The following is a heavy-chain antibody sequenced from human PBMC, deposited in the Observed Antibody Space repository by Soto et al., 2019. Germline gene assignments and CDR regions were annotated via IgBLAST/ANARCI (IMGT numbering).Heavy chain of an antibody. J-gene: IGHJ6*02. V-gene: IGHV1-18*01. Sequence: QVQLVQSGAEVTKPGASVKVSCKASGYTLTSYGISWVRQAPGQGLEWMGWISAYNGDTNYAQSLQGRVTMTTDTSTTTAYMELRSLRSDDTAVHYCATTIGYSYYYYGMDVWGQGTTVTVSS. CDR3: ATTIGYSYYYYGMDV. CDR2: ISAYNGDT. CDR1: GYTLTSYG. D-gene: IGHD5-12*01.